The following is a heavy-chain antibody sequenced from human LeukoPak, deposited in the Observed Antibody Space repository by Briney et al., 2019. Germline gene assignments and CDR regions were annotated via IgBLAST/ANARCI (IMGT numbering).Heavy chain of an antibody. CDR2: IYTSGST. Sequence: SETLSLTCTVSGGSVSSYYWSWIRQPAGKGLEWIGRIYTSGSTNYNPSLKSRVTISVDTSKNQFFLKLSSVTAADTAVYYCARSAQYYYDSSGSLPGDYWGQGTLVTVSS. J-gene: IGHJ4*02. CDR3: ARSAQYYYDSSGSLPGDY. D-gene: IGHD3-22*01. V-gene: IGHV4-4*07. CDR1: GGSVSSYY.